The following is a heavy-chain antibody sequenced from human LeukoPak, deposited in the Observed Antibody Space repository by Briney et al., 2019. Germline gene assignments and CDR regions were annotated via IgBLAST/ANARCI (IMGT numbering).Heavy chain of an antibody. D-gene: IGHD6-13*01. J-gene: IGHJ4*02. CDR3: AKERSSRWYVNSLDY. Sequence: PGGSLRLSCAAPGFTFSTYAMSWVRQAPGKGLEWVSGISGGGESTYYADSVKGRLTISRDNSKKTLYLQMNSLRADDTAVYYCAKERSSRWYVNSLDYWGQGTLVTVSS. CDR2: ISGGGEST. CDR1: GFTFSTYA. V-gene: IGHV3-23*01.